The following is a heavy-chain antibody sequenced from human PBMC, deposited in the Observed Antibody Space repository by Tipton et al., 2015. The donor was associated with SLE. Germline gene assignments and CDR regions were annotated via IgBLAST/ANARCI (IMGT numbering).Heavy chain of an antibody. CDR2: ISYDGSNK. Sequence: SLRLSCAASGFTFSSYAMHWVRQAPGKGLEWVAVISYDGSNKYYADSVKGRFTISRDNSKNTLYLQMNSLRAEDTAVYYCARDSSSYGDYFDYWGQGTLVTVSS. V-gene: IGHV3-30-3*01. CDR3: ARDSSSYGDYFDY. CDR1: GFTFSSYA. J-gene: IGHJ4*02. D-gene: IGHD6-13*01.